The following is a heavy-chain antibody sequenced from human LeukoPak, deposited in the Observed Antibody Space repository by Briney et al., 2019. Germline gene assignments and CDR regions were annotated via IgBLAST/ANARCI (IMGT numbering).Heavy chain of an antibody. D-gene: IGHD1-26*01. CDR2: IYYSGST. J-gene: IGHJ3*02. CDR1: GGSFSGYY. V-gene: IGHV4-59*01. Sequence: SETLSLTCAVYGGSFSGYYWSWIRQPPGKGLEWIGYIYYSGSTNYNPSLKGRVTISVDTSKNQFSLKLSSVTAADTAVYYCASVGATYAFDIWGQGTMVTVSS. CDR3: ASVGATYAFDI.